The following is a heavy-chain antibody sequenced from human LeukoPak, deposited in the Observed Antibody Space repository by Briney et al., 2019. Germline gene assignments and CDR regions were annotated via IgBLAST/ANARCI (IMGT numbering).Heavy chain of an antibody. CDR1: GASICGTSYY. D-gene: IGHD1-26*01. Sequence: LETLSLTCAVSGASICGTSYYGGWIREPPGKGQEWIGNIYYSGSTYYDAALQSRVTISLHTSKNQFSLRLNSVTAADTAMYYCAKSGGYGLIDYWGQGTLVTVSS. CDR2: IYYSGST. CDR3: AKSGGYGLIDY. J-gene: IGHJ4*02. V-gene: IGHV4-39*01.